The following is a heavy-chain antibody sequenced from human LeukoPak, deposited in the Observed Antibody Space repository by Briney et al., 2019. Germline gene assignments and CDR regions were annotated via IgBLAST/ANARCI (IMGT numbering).Heavy chain of an antibody. Sequence: ASVKVSCKTSGYTFTGNYMHWVRQVPGQGLEWMGWINPNSGGTNYAQKFQGRVTMTRDTSISTAYMELSRLRSDDTAVYYCARAPYDFWSGYTLYYFDYWGQGALVTVSS. CDR2: INPNSGGT. CDR3: ARAPYDFWSGYTLYYFDY. D-gene: IGHD3-3*01. CDR1: GYTFTGNY. V-gene: IGHV1-2*02. J-gene: IGHJ4*02.